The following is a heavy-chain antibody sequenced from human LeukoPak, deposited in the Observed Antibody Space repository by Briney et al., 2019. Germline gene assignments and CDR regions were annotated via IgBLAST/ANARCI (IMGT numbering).Heavy chain of an antibody. CDR3: ARDVNLVSLDY. CDR1: GFTFSRYG. J-gene: IGHJ4*02. CDR2: IWYDGSNK. Sequence: GGSLRLSCAASGFTFSRYGMHWVRQAPGKGLEWVAVIWYDGSNKYYADSVKGRFTISRDNSKNTLYLQMNSLRAEDTAVYYCARDVNLVSLDYWGQGTLVTVSS. V-gene: IGHV3-33*01.